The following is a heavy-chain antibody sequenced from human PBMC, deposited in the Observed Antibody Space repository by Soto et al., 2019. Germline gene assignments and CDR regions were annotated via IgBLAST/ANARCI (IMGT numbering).Heavy chain of an antibody. CDR2: ISGSGGST. V-gene: IGHV3-23*01. J-gene: IGHJ4*02. CDR3: AIDSANWNEDY. D-gene: IGHD1-20*01. CDR1: GFTFSIYA. Sequence: PGGSLRLSCAASGFTFSIYAMSWVRQAPGKGLEWVSAISGSGGSTYYADSVKGRFTISRDNSKNTLYLQMNSLRAEVTAVYYCAIDSANWNEDYWGQGTLVTVSS.